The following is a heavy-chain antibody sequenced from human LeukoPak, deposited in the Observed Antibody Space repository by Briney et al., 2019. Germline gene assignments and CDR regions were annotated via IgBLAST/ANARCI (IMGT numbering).Heavy chain of an antibody. V-gene: IGHV4-59*01. CDR3: ARAYSSSWYYFDY. Sequence: SETLSLTCAVYGGSFSGYYWSWIRQPPGKGLEWIGYIYYSGSTNYNPSLKSRVTISVDTSKNQFSLKLSSVTAADTAVYYCARAYSSSWYYFDYWGQGTLVTVSS. J-gene: IGHJ4*02. D-gene: IGHD6-13*01. CDR1: GGSFSGYY. CDR2: IYYSGST.